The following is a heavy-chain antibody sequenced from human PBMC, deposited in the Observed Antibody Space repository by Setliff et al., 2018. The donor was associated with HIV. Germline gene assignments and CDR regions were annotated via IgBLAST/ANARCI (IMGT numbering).Heavy chain of an antibody. Sequence: SVKVSCKASGGTFISYAISWVRQAPGQGLEWMGGFTPILGRPNYAQMFQGRVTITADTSASTAYLELRSLRSDDTAVYYCARVFGVRQAFDNWGQGTLVTVSS. CDR3: ARVFGVRQAFDN. CDR2: FTPILGRP. D-gene: IGHD3-10*02. J-gene: IGHJ4*02. V-gene: IGHV1-69*10. CDR1: GGTFISYA.